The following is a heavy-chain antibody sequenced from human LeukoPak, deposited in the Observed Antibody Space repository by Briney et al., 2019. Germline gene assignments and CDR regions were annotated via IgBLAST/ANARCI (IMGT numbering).Heavy chain of an antibody. CDR2: INPSGGST. D-gene: IGHD3-3*01. CDR3: AREGTYYGPKGWFDP. J-gene: IGHJ5*02. Sequence: ASVKVSCKASGYTFTSYYMHWVRQAPGQGLEWMGIINPSGGSTSYAQKSQGRVTMTRDTSTSTVYMELSSLRSEDTAVYYCAREGTYYGPKGWFDPWGQGTLVTVSS. CDR1: GYTFTSYY. V-gene: IGHV1-46*01.